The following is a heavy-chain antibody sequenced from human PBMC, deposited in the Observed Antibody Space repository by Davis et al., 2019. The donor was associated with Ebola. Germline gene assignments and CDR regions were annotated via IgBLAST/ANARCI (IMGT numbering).Heavy chain of an antibody. CDR3: AKDPGRSPQSPLDY. CDR2: ISGSDAGT. CDR1: GFTFSSYW. J-gene: IGHJ4*02. V-gene: IGHV3-23*01. Sequence: GESLKISCAASGFTFSSYWMSWVRQPPGKGLNWVSTISGSDAGTYYADSVKGRFTISRDSSKNMLYLQMNSLRAEDTAVYYCAKDPGRSPQSPLDYWGQGTLVTVSS.